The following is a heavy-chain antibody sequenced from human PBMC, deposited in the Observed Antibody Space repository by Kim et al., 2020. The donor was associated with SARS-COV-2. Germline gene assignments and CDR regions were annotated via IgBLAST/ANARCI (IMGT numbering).Heavy chain of an antibody. CDR2: ISYDGSNK. CDR3: ARDRTWGDEMEWLVANWFDP. V-gene: IGHV3-30-3*01. D-gene: IGHD3-3*01. CDR1: GFTFSSYA. Sequence: GGSLRLSCAASGFTFSSYAMHWVRQAPGKGLEWVAVISYDGSNKYYADSVKGRFTISRDNSKNTLYLQMNSLRAEDTAVYYCARDRTWGDEMEWLVANWFDPWGQGTLVTVSS. J-gene: IGHJ5*02.